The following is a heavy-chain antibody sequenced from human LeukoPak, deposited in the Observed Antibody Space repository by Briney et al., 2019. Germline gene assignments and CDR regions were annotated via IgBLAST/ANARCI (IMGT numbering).Heavy chain of an antibody. Sequence: GGSLRLSCAASGFSFSNTWMNWVRLAPGKGLEWVGRVKSKSDGGTADYAAPVKGRFTISRDDPKSTLYVQMSSLKIEDTALYYCTPGGKDYVHWGQGTLVTVSS. CDR2: VKSKSDGGTA. V-gene: IGHV3-15*07. J-gene: IGHJ4*02. CDR3: TPGGKDYVH. CDR1: GFSFSNTW. D-gene: IGHD4-17*01.